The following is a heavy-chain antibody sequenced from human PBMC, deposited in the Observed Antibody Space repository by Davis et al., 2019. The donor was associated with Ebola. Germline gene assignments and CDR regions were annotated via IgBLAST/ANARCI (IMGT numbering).Heavy chain of an antibody. J-gene: IGHJ4*02. V-gene: IGHV3-33*01. CDR3: ARDMRKGHLRVLDY. CDR1: GFTFSSYG. Sequence: PGGSLRLSCVASGFTFSSYGMPWVRQAPGKGLEWVAVIWYDGSNKYYADSVKGRFTISRDNSKNTLYLQMNSLRAEDTAVYYCARDMRKGHLRVLDYWGQGTLVTVSS. CDR2: IWYDGSNK. D-gene: IGHD2-8*01.